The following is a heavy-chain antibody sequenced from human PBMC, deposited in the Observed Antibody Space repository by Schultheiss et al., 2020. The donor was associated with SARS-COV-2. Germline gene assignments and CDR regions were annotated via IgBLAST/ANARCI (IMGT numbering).Heavy chain of an antibody. Sequence: GGSLRLSCAACGFTFSSYSMNWVRQAPGKGLEGVSYISSSSSTIYYAYSVKGRVTNSRENAKTSLYLQMNSLRVEETAVYYCARVWIAHILVVPAASSMVVWGKGTRVTVA. CDR2: ISSSSSTI. CDR3: ARVWIAHILVVPAASSMVV. V-gene: IGHV3-48*04. D-gene: IGHD2-2*01. J-gene: IGHJ6*03. CDR1: GFTFSSYS.